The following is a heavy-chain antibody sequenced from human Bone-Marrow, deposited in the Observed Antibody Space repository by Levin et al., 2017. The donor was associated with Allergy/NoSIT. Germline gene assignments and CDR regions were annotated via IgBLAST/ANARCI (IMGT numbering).Heavy chain of an antibody. Sequence: GESLKISCAASGFSFSTYGMNWVRQAPGKGLEWVSAISGSGAYAHYANSVKGRFTISRDNSKNTLYLHMNRMRAEDTAVYYCAKDRDDIVVLPAAADYWGQGTLVTVSS. CDR2: ISGSGAYA. V-gene: IGHV3-23*01. J-gene: IGHJ4*02. D-gene: IGHD2-2*01. CDR1: GFSFSTYG. CDR3: AKDRDDIVVLPAAADY.